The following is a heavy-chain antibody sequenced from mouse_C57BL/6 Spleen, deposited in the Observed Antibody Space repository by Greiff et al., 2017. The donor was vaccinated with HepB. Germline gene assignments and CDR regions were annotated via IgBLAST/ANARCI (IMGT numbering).Heavy chain of an antibody. J-gene: IGHJ2*01. CDR3: ARGPSVDY. Sequence: EVQLQESGPGLVKPSQSLSLTCSVTGYSITSGYYWNWIRQFPGNKLEWMGYISYDGSNNYNPSLKNRISITRDTSKNQFFLKLNSVTTEDTATYYCARGPSVDYWGQGTTLTVSS. CDR1: GYSITSGYY. CDR2: ISYDGSN. V-gene: IGHV3-6*01. D-gene: IGHD3-1*01.